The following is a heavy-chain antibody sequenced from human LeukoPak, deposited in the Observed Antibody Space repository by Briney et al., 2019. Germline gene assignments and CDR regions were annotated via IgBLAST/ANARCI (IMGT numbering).Heavy chain of an antibody. V-gene: IGHV1-46*01. CDR3: ARGSEEVAYCGGDCYSDAFDI. D-gene: IGHD2-21*02. CDR2: INPSGGST. CDR1: GYTFTSYY. Sequence: ASVKVSCKASGYTFTSYYMHWVRQAPGQGLEWMGIINPSGGSTSYAQKFQGRVTMTRDTSTSTVYMELSSLRSEDTAVYYCARGSEEVAYCGGDCYSDAFDIWGQGTMVTVSS. J-gene: IGHJ3*02.